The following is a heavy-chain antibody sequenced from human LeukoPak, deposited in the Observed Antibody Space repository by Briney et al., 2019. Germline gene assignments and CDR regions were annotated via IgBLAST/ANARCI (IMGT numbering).Heavy chain of an antibody. Sequence: ASVKVSCKASGGTFSSYAISWVRQAPGQGLEWMGGIIPIFGTANYAQKFQGRVTITTDQSTSTAYMELSSLRSEDTAVYYCASPNYDFWSGYYTGYYYYYYMDVWGKGTTVTVSS. V-gene: IGHV1-69*05. J-gene: IGHJ6*03. CDR3: ASPNYDFWSGYYTGYYYYYYMDV. CDR2: IIPIFGTA. D-gene: IGHD3-3*01. CDR1: GGTFSSYA.